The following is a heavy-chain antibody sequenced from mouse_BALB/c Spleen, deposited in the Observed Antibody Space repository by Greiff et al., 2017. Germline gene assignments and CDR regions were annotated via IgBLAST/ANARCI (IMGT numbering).Heavy chain of an antibody. J-gene: IGHJ3*01. CDR1: GYTFTSYW. D-gene: IGHD2-2*01. CDR3: ARNYGYDQAWFAY. Sequence: QVQLQQSGAELVKPGASVKLSCKASGYTFTSYWMHWVKQRPGQGLEWIGEINPSNGRTNYNEKFKSKATLTVDKSSSTAYMQLSSLTSEDSAVYYCARNYGYDQAWFAYWGQGTLVTVSA. CDR2: INPSNGRT. V-gene: IGHV1S81*02.